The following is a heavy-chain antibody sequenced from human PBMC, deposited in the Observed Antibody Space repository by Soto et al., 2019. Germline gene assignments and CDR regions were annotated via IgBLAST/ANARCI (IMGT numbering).Heavy chain of an antibody. CDR3: ARVMTPFEIPSPGDY. CDR1: GYTFTSYY. J-gene: IGHJ4*02. CDR2: INPSGGST. V-gene: IGHV1-46*03. Sequence: GASVKVSCKASGYTFTSYYMHWVRQAPGQGLEWMGIINPSGGSTSYAQKYQGRVTMTRDTSTSTVYKELSSLRSEDTAVYYCARVMTPFEIPSPGDYWGQGTLVTVSS.